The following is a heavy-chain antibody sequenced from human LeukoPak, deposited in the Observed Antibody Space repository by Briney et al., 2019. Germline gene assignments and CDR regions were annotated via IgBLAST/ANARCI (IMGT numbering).Heavy chain of an antibody. CDR1: GFTFSSYG. V-gene: IGHV3-30*02. Sequence: PGGSLRLSCAASGFTFSSYGMHWVRQAPGKGLEGVAFIRYDGSNKYSADSVKGRFTISRDNSNNPLYLQLNSLRAEDTAVYYCAKGGPLGRAYCSGGSCQIRDAFDIWGQGTMVTVSS. CDR2: IRYDGSNK. CDR3: AKGGPLGRAYCSGGSCQIRDAFDI. J-gene: IGHJ3*02. D-gene: IGHD2-15*01.